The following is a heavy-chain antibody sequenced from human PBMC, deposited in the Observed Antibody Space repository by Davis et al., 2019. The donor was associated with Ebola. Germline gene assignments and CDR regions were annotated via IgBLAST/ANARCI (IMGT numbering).Heavy chain of an antibody. V-gene: IGHV4-59*11. CDR3: AREHHSSSWYYFDY. CDR1: GGSISSHY. Sequence: PSETLSLTCTVSGGSISSHYWSWIRQPPGKGLEWIGYIYYSGSTNYNPSLKSRVTISVDTSKNQFSLKLSSVTAADTAVYYCAREHHSSSWYYFDYWGQGTLVTVSS. CDR2: IYYSGST. J-gene: IGHJ4*02. D-gene: IGHD6-13*01.